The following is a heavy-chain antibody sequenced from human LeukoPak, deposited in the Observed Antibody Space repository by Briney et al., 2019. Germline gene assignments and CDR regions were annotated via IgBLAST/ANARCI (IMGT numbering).Heavy chain of an antibody. Sequence: SETLSLTCTVSAGSISSYYWSWIRQPPGKGLEWIGYIYYSGSTNYNPSLKSRVTISVDTSKNQFSLKLSSVTAADTAVYYCARCRGSGTYLFDAFDIWGQGTMVTVSS. CDR2: IYYSGST. CDR1: AGSISSYY. J-gene: IGHJ3*02. D-gene: IGHD1-26*01. V-gene: IGHV4-59*12. CDR3: ARCRGSGTYLFDAFDI.